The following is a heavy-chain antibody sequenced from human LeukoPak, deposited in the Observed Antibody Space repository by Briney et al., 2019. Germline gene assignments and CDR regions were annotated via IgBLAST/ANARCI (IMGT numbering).Heavy chain of an antibody. J-gene: IGHJ5*02. D-gene: IGHD5-12*01. V-gene: IGHV1-8*01. CDR2: MNPNSGNT. CDR1: GYTFTSYD. Sequence: GASVKVSCKASGYTFTSYDINWVRQATGQGLEWMGWMNPNSGNTGYAQKFQGRVTMTRNTSISTAYMELSSLRSEDTAVYYCARGRLWYSGYDRSLSHPWGQGTLVTVSS. CDR3: ARGRLWYSGYDRSLSHP.